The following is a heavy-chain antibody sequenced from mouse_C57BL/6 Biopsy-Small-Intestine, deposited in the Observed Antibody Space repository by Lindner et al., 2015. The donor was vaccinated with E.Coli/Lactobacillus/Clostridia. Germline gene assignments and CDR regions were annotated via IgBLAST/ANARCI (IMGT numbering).Heavy chain of an antibody. J-gene: IGHJ1*03. CDR2: IRSTSNNYAT. V-gene: IGHV10-1*01. D-gene: IGHD2-5*01. CDR3: VRMYYSNYDWYFDV. CDR1: GFSFNTYA. Sequence: EVQLQESGGGLVQPKGSLKLSCAASGFSFNTYAMNWVRQAPGKGLEWVARIRSTSNNYATYYADSVKDRFTISRDDSESMLYLQMNNLKTEDTAMYYCVRMYYSNYDWYFDVWGTGTTVTVSS.